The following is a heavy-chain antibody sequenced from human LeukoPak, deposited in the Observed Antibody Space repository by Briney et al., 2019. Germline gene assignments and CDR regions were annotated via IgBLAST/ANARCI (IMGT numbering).Heavy chain of an antibody. V-gene: IGHV3-74*01. Sequence: GGSLRLSCAASGFTFSRYWMHWVRQVPGKGLVWVSLINGDGSTTSYADFVKGRFTISRDNAKNTLSLQVNSLRAEDTAVYYCATGNYYDSRGYYTFGYWGQGTLVTVSS. CDR1: GFTFSRYW. CDR3: ATGNYYDSRGYYTFGY. J-gene: IGHJ4*02. D-gene: IGHD3-22*01. CDR2: INGDGSTT.